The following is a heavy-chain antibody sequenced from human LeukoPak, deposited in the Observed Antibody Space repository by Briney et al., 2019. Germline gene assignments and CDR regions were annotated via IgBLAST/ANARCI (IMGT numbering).Heavy chain of an antibody. Sequence: GGSLRLSCAASGFTFSSYAMHWVRQAPGKGLEWVAVISYDGSNKYYADSVKGRLTISRDNSKNTLYLQMNSLRAEDTAVYYCATSELELPFDYWGQGTLVTVSS. CDR1: GFTFSSYA. J-gene: IGHJ4*02. CDR3: ATSELELPFDY. CDR2: ISYDGSNK. D-gene: IGHD1-7*01. V-gene: IGHV3-30-3*01.